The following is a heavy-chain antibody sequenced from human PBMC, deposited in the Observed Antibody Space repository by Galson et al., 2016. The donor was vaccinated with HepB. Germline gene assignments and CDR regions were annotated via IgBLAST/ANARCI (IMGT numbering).Heavy chain of an antibody. CDR1: GFTITTYG. CDR2: IDGNDGST. CDR3: ATGGDYDI. Sequence: SLRLSCAASGFTITTYGIHWVRQAPGKGLEWVSAIDGNDGSTFYADSVRGRFTISRDNSKNSLYLEMNSLRAEDTAVYYCATGGDYDIWGQGTLVTVSS. J-gene: IGHJ4*02. D-gene: IGHD4-17*01. V-gene: IGHV3-23*01.